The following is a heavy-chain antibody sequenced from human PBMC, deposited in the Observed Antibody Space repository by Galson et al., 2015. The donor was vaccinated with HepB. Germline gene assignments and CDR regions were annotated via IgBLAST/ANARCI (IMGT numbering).Heavy chain of an antibody. D-gene: IGHD3-3*01. CDR3: ARGPIYDFWSGYSWNDAFDI. Sequence: ETLSLTCTVSGGSISSSSYYWGWIRQPPGKGLEWIGSIYYSGSTNYNPSLKSRVTISVDTSKNQFSLKLSSVTAADTAVYYCARGPIYDFWSGYSWNDAFDIWGQGTMVTVSS. CDR2: IYYSGST. CDR1: GGSISSSSYY. J-gene: IGHJ3*02. V-gene: IGHV4-39*07.